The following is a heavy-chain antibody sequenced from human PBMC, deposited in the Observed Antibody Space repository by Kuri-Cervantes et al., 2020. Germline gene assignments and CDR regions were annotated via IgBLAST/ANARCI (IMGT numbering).Heavy chain of an antibody. J-gene: IGHJ5*02. CDR1: GFTFSSYD. V-gene: IGHV3-13*01. D-gene: IGHD3-10*01. Sequence: GESLKISCAASGFTFSSYDMHWVRQATGKGLEWVSAIGTAGDTYYPGSVKGRFTISRDNSRNTLYLQMNSLRAEDAAVYYCARQASDWFDPWGQGTLVTDSS. CDR3: ARQASDWFDP. CDR2: IGTAGDT.